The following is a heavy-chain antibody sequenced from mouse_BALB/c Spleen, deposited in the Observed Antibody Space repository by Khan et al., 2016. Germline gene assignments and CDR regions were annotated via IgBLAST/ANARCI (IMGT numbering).Heavy chain of an antibody. V-gene: IGHV3-6*02. Sequence: EVQLQESGPGLVKPSQSLSLTCSVTGYSITSGYYWNWIRQFPGNKLEWMGYISYDGSNNYHPSLKNRISIPRDTSKNQFFLKLNSVTTEDPATYYCAREGNYYGRSPPMDDWGQGTSVTVYS. CDR1: GYSITSGYY. J-gene: IGHJ4*01. D-gene: IGHD1-1*01. CDR2: ISYDGSN. CDR3: AREGNYYGRSPPMDD.